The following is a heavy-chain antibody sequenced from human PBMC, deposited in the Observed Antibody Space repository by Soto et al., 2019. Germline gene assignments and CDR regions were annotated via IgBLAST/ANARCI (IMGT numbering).Heavy chain of an antibody. CDR1: GYTFTSYA. D-gene: IGHD2-15*01. CDR2: INAGNGNT. CDR3: ARECSGGSCYSTSFDY. Sequence: SVKVSCKASGYTFTSYAMHWVRQAPGQRLEWMGWINAGNGNTKYSQKFQGRVTITRDTSASTAYMELSSLRPEDTAVYYCARECSGGSCYSTSFDYWGRGTLVTGSS. V-gene: IGHV1-3*01. J-gene: IGHJ4*02.